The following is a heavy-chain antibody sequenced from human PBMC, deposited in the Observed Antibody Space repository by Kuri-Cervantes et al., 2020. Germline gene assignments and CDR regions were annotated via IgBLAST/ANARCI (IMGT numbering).Heavy chain of an antibody. Sequence: GEFLKISCAASGFTFSNNWMHWVRQAPGKGLVWVSRINSDGSSTRYADSVKGRFTISRDNAKNTLYLQMNSLRAEDTAVYYCASGIAVAGDFDYWGQGTLVTVSS. J-gene: IGHJ4*02. D-gene: IGHD6-19*01. CDR1: GFTFSNNW. CDR2: INSDGSST. CDR3: ASGIAVAGDFDY. V-gene: IGHV3-74*01.